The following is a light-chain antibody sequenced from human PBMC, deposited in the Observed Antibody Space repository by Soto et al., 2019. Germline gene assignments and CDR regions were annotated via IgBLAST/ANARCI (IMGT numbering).Light chain of an antibody. CDR1: RSDIGAYNF. Sequence: QSVLTQPASVSGSPGQSITISCTGTRSDIGAYNFVSWYQQHPGEVPKLILYDVNVRPSGVSNRFSGSKSGNTASLTISGRQAEDEADYYCTSWTTSTTMIFGGGTKVTVL. V-gene: IGLV2-14*03. CDR2: DVN. J-gene: IGLJ2*01. CDR3: TSWTTSTTMI.